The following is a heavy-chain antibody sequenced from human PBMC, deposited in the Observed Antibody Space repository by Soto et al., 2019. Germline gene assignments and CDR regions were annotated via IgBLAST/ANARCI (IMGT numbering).Heavy chain of an antibody. D-gene: IGHD1-20*01. V-gene: IGHV4-30-4*01. CDR3: ARSKPPYNWNY. CDR2: IYYSGST. J-gene: IGHJ4*02. Sequence: KPSETLSLTCTVSGGSISSGDYYWSWIRQPPGKGLEWIGYIYYSGSTYYNPSLKSRVTISVDTSKNQFSLKLSSVTAADTAVYYCARSKPPYNWNYWGQGTLVTVSS. CDR1: GGSISSGDYY.